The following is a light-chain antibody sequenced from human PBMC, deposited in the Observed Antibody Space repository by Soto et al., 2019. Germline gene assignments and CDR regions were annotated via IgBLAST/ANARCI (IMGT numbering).Light chain of an antibody. CDR1: QSVSSN. V-gene: IGKV3D-15*01. CDR2: GAS. CDR3: QQRSNWPSLT. Sequence: EIGMTQSPATLSVSPGERATLSCRASQSVSSNLVWYQQKPGQAPRLLIYGASTRATGIPARFSGSGSETDFTLTISSLEPEDFAVYYCQQRSNWPSLTFGGGTKVDIK. J-gene: IGKJ4*01.